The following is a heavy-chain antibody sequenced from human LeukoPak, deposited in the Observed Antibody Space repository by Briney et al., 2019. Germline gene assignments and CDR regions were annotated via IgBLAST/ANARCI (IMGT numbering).Heavy chain of an antibody. V-gene: IGHV4-39*01. CDR1: GDSINSRSYY. Sequence: KPSETLSLTCTVSGDSINSRSYYWRWIRQPPGKGLEWIGSIYYSGSTYYNPSLKSRVTISVDTSKNQFSLKLSSVTAADTAVYYCARQLYCSSTSCYRGNYFDYWGQGTLVTVSS. D-gene: IGHD2-2*02. J-gene: IGHJ4*02. CDR3: ARQLYCSSTSCYRGNYFDY. CDR2: IYYSGST.